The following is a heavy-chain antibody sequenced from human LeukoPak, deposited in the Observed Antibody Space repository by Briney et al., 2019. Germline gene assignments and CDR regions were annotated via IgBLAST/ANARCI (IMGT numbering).Heavy chain of an antibody. CDR3: ATGFFYFYYMDV. J-gene: IGHJ6*03. D-gene: IGHD1-1*01. V-gene: IGHV3-7*01. Sequence: PGGSLRLSCAASGFTFSSYWMSWVRQAPGKGLEWVANIKQDGSEKYYVDSVKGRFTISRDNAKNSLYLQMSSLRAEDTAVYYCATGFFYFYYMDVWGKGTTVTISS. CDR2: IKQDGSEK. CDR1: GFTFSSYW.